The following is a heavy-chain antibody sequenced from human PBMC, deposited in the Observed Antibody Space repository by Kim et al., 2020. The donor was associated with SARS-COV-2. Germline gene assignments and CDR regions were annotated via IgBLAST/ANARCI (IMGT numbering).Heavy chain of an antibody. V-gene: IGHV1-3*01. Sequence: ASVKVSCKASGYTFTTYAIHWVRQAPGQGLEWMGWINPGTGYTKFSQRFQERVTITRDTSATTAYMEVSSLTSEDTAVYYCARKAAANSFEYWGQGTLVTVSS. J-gene: IGHJ4*02. D-gene: IGHD6-13*01. CDR2: INPGTGYT. CDR3: ARKAAANSFEY. CDR1: GYTFTTYA.